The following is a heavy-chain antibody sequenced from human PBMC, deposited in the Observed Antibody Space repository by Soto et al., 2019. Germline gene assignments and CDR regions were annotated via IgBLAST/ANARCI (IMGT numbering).Heavy chain of an antibody. CDR1: GFTFDDYA. Sequence: EVQLVESGGGLVQPGRSLRLSCAASGFTFDDYAMHWVRQAPGKGLEWVSGISWNSGSIGYADSVKGRFTISRDNAKNSLYLQMNSLRAEDTALYYCAKDMGSHTERGIDYWGQGTLVTVSS. CDR2: ISWNSGSI. D-gene: IGHD2-21*01. CDR3: AKDMGSHTERGIDY. J-gene: IGHJ4*02. V-gene: IGHV3-9*01.